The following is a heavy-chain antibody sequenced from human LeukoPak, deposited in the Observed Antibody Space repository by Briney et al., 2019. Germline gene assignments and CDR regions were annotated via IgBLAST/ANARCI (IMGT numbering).Heavy chain of an antibody. CDR2: ISYDGSNK. V-gene: IGHV3-30-3*01. J-gene: IGHJ4*02. Sequence: PGGSLRLSCAASGFTVSSNYMSWVRQAPGKGLEWVAVISYDGSNKYYADSVKGRFTISRDNSKNTLYLQMNSLRAEDTAVYYCARERANYFDYWGQGTLVTVSS. CDR3: ARERANYFDY. D-gene: IGHD5-12*01. CDR1: GFTVSSNY.